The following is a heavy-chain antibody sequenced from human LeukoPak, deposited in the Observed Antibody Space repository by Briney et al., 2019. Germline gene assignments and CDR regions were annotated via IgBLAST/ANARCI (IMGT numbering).Heavy chain of an antibody. J-gene: IGHJ4*02. D-gene: IGHD3-16*01. V-gene: IGHV3-23*01. CDR2: ISTGGDST. CDR3: AKRRASGIGSLYYFDH. CDR1: GFTFSSYA. Sequence: PGGSLRLSCAASGFTFSSYAMSWVRQAPGKGLEWVSAISTGGDSTYYRDSVKGRFTISRDNSKNTLFLQMNSLRADDTALYFCAKRRASGIGSLYYFDHWGQGTLVTVPS.